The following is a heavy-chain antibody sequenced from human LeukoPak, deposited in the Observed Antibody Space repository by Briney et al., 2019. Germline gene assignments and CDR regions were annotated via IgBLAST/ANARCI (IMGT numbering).Heavy chain of an antibody. Sequence: PGGSLRLSCAPSGFTFCDYYMSWIPPAPGKGLEWVSYICSSGSTIYYADSVKGRFTISRDNAKNSLYLQMNSLRAEDTAVYYCAREEQWLTWGQGTLVTVSS. CDR2: ICSSGSTI. J-gene: IGHJ4*02. CDR3: AREEQWLT. V-gene: IGHV3-11*04. CDR1: GFTFCDYY. D-gene: IGHD6-19*01.